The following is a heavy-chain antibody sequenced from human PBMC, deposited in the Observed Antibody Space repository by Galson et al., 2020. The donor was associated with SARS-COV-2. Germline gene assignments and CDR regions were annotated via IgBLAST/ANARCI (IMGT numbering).Heavy chain of an antibody. CDR1: GFTFSDYY. CDR2: ISDSGRTT. D-gene: IGHD2-15*01. V-gene: IGHV3-11*01. CDR3: AREALAAQWFDP. J-gene: IGHJ5*02. Sequence: TGGSLSLSCAVSGFTFSDYYVSWIRQAPGKGLEWISYISDSGRTTDYADSVKGRFTISRDNSKNSVYLQMHSVRAEDTAVYYCAREALAAQWFDPWGQGTLVTVSS.